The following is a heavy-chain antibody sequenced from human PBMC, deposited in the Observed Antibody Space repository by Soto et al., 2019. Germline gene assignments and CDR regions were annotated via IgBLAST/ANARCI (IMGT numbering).Heavy chain of an antibody. J-gene: IGHJ4*02. Sequence: GGSLRLSCAASGFIFSSYGMHWVRQVPGKGLDWVAFIWSNGDYISYGDSVKGRFTISRDNSRNTLYLQMDTLRAEDTAVYYCARSAAKGYFFDWWGRGSLVTVSS. CDR3: ARSAAKGYFFDW. CDR2: IWSNGDYI. V-gene: IGHV3-33*01. CDR1: GFIFSSYG. D-gene: IGHD2-15*01.